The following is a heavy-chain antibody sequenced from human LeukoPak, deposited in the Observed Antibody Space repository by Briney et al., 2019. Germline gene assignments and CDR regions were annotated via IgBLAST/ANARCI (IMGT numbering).Heavy chain of an antibody. CDR2: IYYSGST. D-gene: IGHD3-22*01. V-gene: IGHV4-59*01. CDR1: GGSISSYY. Sequence: SETLSLTCTVSGGSISSYYWSWIRQPPGKGLEWIGYIYYSGSTNYNPSLKSRVTISVDTSKNQFSLKLSSVTAADTAVYYCARAIHPYMIVDDWGQGTLVTVSS. CDR3: ARAIHPYMIVDD. J-gene: IGHJ4*02.